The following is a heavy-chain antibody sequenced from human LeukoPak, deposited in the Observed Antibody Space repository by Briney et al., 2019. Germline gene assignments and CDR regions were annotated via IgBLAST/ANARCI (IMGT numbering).Heavy chain of an antibody. J-gene: IGHJ4*02. Sequence: SETLTLTCAVSGGSISSSNWWSWVRQPPGKGLEWIGEIYHSGSTNYNPSLKSRVTISVDKSKNQFSLKLSSVTAADTAVYYCARRGPYYYDSSGYPDYWGQGTLVTVSS. V-gene: IGHV4-4*02. D-gene: IGHD3-22*01. CDR1: GGSISSSNW. CDR2: IYHSGST. CDR3: ARRGPYYYDSSGYPDY.